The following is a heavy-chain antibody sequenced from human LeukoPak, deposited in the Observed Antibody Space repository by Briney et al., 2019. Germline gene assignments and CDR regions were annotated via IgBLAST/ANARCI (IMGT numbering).Heavy chain of an antibody. Sequence: ASVKVSCKASGYTFTSYYMHWVRQAPGQGLEWMGIINPSGGSTSYAQKFQGRVTITRNTSISTAYMELSSLRSEDTAVYYCARKVCEYSGYDYYYYYMDVWGKGATVTVSS. CDR3: ARKVCEYSGYDYYYYYMDV. CDR2: INPSGGST. CDR1: GYTFTSYY. D-gene: IGHD5-12*01. J-gene: IGHJ6*03. V-gene: IGHV1-46*01.